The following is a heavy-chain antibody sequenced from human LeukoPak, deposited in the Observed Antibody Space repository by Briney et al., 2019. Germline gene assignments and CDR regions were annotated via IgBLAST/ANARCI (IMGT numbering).Heavy chain of an antibody. V-gene: IGHV3-48*01. CDR1: GFTFSSYS. CDR3: MLSGSYTRHLRYFDY. J-gene: IGHJ4*02. Sequence: GGSLRLSCAASGFTFSSYSMNWVRQAPGKGLEWVSYISSSSSTIYYADSVKGRFTISRDNAKNSLYLRMNSLRAEDTAVYYCMLSGSYTRHLRYFDYWGQGTLVTVSS. D-gene: IGHD1-26*01. CDR2: ISSSSSTI.